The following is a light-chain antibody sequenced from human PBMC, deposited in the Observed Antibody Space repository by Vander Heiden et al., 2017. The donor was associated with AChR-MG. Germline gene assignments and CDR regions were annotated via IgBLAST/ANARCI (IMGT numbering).Light chain of an antibody. V-gene: IGKV3-15*01. CDR2: GAS. CDR1: QSVSSN. Sequence: EIVITPSPATLSVSPGERATLSCRASQSVSSNLAWYQQKPGQAPRLLIYGASTRATGIPAKFSGSGYGTEFTLTISSLQSEDFAVDYCQQYNNWPRTFGQGTKVEIK. J-gene: IGKJ1*01. CDR3: QQYNNWPRT.